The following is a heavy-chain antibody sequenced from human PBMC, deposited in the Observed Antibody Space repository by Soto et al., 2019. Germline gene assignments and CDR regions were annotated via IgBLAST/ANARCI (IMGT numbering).Heavy chain of an antibody. CDR1: GFTFSSYA. CDR2: ISYDGSNK. V-gene: IGHV3-30-3*01. Sequence: QVQLVESGGGVVQPGRSLRLSCAASGFTFSSYAMHWVRQAPGKGLEWVAVISYDGSNKYYADSVKGRFTISRDNSKNTLYLQMNSLRAEDTAVYYCARSGSNSGYYPSWFDPWGQGTLVTVSS. D-gene: IGHD3-22*01. J-gene: IGHJ5*02. CDR3: ARSGSNSGYYPSWFDP.